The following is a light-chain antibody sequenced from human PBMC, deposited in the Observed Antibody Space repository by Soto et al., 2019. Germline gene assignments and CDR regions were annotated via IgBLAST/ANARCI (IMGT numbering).Light chain of an antibody. CDR2: EVS. J-gene: IGLJ1*01. CDR1: SSDVVGYKY. Sequence: LTQPASVSGSPGQSITISCTGTSSDVVGYKYVTWYQQHPGKAPKLMIYEVSNRPSGISNRFSGSTSGNTASLNISGLQAEDEADYYCSSYTTSSTYVFGSGTKVTVL. V-gene: IGLV2-14*01. CDR3: SSYTTSSTYV.